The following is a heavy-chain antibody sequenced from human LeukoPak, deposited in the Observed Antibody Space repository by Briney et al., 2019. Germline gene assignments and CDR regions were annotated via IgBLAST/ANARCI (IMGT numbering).Heavy chain of an antibody. CDR2: FDPEDGET. D-gene: IGHD3-10*01. CDR3: ARNLYYYGSGGLCFFDY. CDR1: GGTFSSYA. Sequence: SVKVSCKASGGTFSSYAISWVRQAPGQGLEWMGGFDPEDGETIYAQKFQGRVTITADESTSTAYMELSSLRSEDTAVYYCARNLYYYGSGGLCFFDYWGQGTLVTVSS. J-gene: IGHJ4*02. V-gene: IGHV1-69*13.